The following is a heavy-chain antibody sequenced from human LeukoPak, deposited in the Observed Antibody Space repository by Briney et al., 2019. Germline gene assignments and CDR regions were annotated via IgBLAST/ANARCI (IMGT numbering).Heavy chain of an antibody. CDR3: ATSLYSGTKLDY. J-gene: IGHJ4*02. CDR1: GFTYSNYW. D-gene: IGHD1-26*01. V-gene: IGHV3-74*01. CDR2: INSDASST. Sequence: VGSLRLSCAASGFTYSNYWMHWVRQTPGKGLVWVSRINSDASSTSYADSVKGRFTISRDRAKNTLYLQMNGLRADDTAVYYCATSLYSGTKLDYWGQGTLVTVSS.